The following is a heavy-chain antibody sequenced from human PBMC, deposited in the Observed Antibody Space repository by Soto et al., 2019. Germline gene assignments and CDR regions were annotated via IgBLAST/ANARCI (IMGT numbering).Heavy chain of an antibody. D-gene: IGHD3-3*01. CDR3: AGEGTGAYYDFWSGYYLDY. V-gene: IGHV3-53*01. Sequence: EVQLVESGGGLIQPGGSLRLSCAASGFTVSSNYMSWVRQAPGKGLEWVSVIYSGGSTYYADSVKGRFTISRDNSKNTLYLQMNSLRAEDTAVYYCAGEGTGAYYDFWSGYYLDYWGQGTLVTVSS. J-gene: IGHJ4*02. CDR2: IYSGGST. CDR1: GFTVSSNY.